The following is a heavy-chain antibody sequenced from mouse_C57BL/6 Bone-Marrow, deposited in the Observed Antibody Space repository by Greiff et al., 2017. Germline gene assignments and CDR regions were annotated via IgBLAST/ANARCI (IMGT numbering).Heavy chain of an antibody. J-gene: IGHJ4*01. V-gene: IGHV1-55*01. CDR3: ARKSNYPYAMDY. CDR2: IYPGSGST. Sequence: QVQLKQPGAELVKPGASVKMSCKASGYTFTSYWITWVKQRPGQGLEWIGDIYPGSGSTNYNEKFKSKATLTVDTSSSTAYMQLSSLTSEDSAVYYCARKSNYPYAMDYWGQGTSVTVSS. D-gene: IGHD2-5*01. CDR1: GYTFTSYW.